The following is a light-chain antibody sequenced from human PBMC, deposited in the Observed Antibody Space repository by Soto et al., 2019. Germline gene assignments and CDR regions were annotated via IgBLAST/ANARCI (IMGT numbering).Light chain of an antibody. CDR2: AAS. CDR3: QQLNSYPLT. V-gene: IGKV1-9*01. Sequence: DLQLTQSPSFLSASVGERVTITCRASQGISSYLAWYQQKPGKAPKLLIYAASTLQSGVPSRFSGSGSGTEFTLTISSLQPEDFATYYCQQLNSYPLTFGGGTKVEIK. J-gene: IGKJ4*01. CDR1: QGISSY.